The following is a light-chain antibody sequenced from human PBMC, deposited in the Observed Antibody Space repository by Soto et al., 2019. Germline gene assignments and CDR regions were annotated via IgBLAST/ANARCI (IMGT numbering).Light chain of an antibody. CDR3: QHYAGSPRT. Sequence: EIVWTQSPATLSLSPGEGATLSCWASQSITGNYLAWYQQRPGLAPRLLIYDTSNRATGIPDRFSGSGSGTDFTLTISRLEPEDFAVYYCQHYAGSPRTFGQGTKVDI. CDR2: DTS. CDR1: QSITGNY. V-gene: IGKV3D-20*01. J-gene: IGKJ1*01.